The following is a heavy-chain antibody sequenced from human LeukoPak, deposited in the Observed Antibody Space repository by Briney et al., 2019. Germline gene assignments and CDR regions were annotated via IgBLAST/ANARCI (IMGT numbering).Heavy chain of an antibody. Sequence: KPSETLSLTGAVYGGSFSGYYWSWIRQPPGKGLEWIGEINHSGSTNYNPSLKSRVTISVDTSKNQFSLKLSSVTAADTAVYYCAREDILTDGNWFDPWGQGTLVTVSS. J-gene: IGHJ5*02. V-gene: IGHV4-34*01. CDR2: INHSGST. D-gene: IGHD3-9*01. CDR1: GGSFSGYY. CDR3: AREDILTDGNWFDP.